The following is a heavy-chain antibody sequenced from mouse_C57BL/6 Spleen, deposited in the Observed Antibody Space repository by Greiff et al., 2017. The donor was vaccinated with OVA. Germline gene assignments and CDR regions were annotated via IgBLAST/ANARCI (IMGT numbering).Heavy chain of an antibody. CDR2: IDPENGDT. V-gene: IGHV14-4*01. CDR1: GFNIKDDY. J-gene: IGHJ3*01. CDR3: TVTVVAS. Sequence: VQLQQSGAELVRPGASVKLSCTASGFNIKDDYMHWVKQRPEQGLEWIGWIDPENGDTEYASKFQGKATITADTSSNPAYLQLSSLTSEDTAVYYCTVTVVASWGKGTLVTVSA. D-gene: IGHD1-1*01.